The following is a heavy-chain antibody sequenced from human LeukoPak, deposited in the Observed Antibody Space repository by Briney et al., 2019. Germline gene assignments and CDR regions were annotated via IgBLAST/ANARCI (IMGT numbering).Heavy chain of an antibody. D-gene: IGHD6-25*01. V-gene: IGHV4-61*01. Sequence: SETLSLTCTVSGASVSSGSYYWSWIRQPPGKGLEWIGYIYYSGSTYCNPSLKSRVTISVDTSKNQFSLKLSSVTAADTAVYYCARHGYSSGWINYYYYGMDVWGQGTTVTVSS. CDR3: ARHGYSSGWINYYYYGMDV. J-gene: IGHJ6*02. CDR1: GASVSSGSYY. CDR2: IYYSGST.